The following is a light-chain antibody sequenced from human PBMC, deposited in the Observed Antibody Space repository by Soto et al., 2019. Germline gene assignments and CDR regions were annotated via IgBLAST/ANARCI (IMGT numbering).Light chain of an antibody. CDR1: QSVTSC. CDR3: QQNHNCPPT. Sequence: EILMTQSPATLSLAPGERATFSCRASQSVTSCLAWYQQKPNQTPRLLIYGASTRATGVPPRFSASGSGTEFTLTISSLQSEELALYFCQQNHNCPPTFGQGTKVEIK. CDR2: GAS. V-gene: IGKV3-15*01. J-gene: IGKJ1*01.